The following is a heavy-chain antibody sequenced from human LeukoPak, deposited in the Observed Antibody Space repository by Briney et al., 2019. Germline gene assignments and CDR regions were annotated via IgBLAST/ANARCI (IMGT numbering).Heavy chain of an antibody. J-gene: IGHJ4*02. CDR1: GFTFDDYA. CDR3: AKDISLAVAGQGDY. Sequence: GGSLRLSCAASGFTFDDYAMHWVRQAPGKGLEWVSGISWNSGSIGYADSVKGRFTISRDNAKNSLYLQMNSLRAEDTALYYCAKDISLAVAGQGDYWGQGTLVTVSS. V-gene: IGHV3-9*01. CDR2: ISWNSGSI. D-gene: IGHD6-19*01.